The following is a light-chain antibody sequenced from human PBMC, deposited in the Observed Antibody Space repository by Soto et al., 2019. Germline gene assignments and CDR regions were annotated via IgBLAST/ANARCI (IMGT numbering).Light chain of an antibody. J-gene: IGKJ4*01. CDR3: QHFNNWPLT. CDR1: QSISTY. V-gene: IGKV3-11*01. Sequence: DRVTITCRASQSISTYLAWYQQKPGQAPRLLIYDASNRATGIPARFSGSGSGTDFTLTISSLEPEDFAVYYCQHFNNWPLTFGGGTKVDIK. CDR2: DAS.